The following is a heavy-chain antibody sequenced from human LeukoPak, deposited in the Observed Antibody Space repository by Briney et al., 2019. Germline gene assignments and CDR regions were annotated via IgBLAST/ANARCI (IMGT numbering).Heavy chain of an antibody. J-gene: IGHJ6*03. CDR1: GGSISSSSYY. CDR2: IYYSGST. D-gene: IGHD5/OR15-5a*01. CDR3: ARFSVHYYYYMDV. V-gene: IGHV4-39*01. Sequence: SETLSLTCTVSGGSISSSSYYWGWIRQPPGKGLEWIGSIYYSGSTYYNPSLKSRVTISVDTSKNQFSLKLSSVTAADTAVYYCARFSVHYYYYMDVWGKGTTVTVSS.